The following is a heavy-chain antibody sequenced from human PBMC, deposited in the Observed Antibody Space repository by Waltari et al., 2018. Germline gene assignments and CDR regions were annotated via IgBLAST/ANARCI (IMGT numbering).Heavy chain of an antibody. CDR1: GFTFRSYA. Sequence: VQLLESGGGLVQSGGSLRLSCAASGFTFRSYAMNWVRQAPGKGVGWVSVISGRVGSTDYADSVKGRFTISRDNSKNTLYLQMNNLRVEDTAVYYCASSLYGDYTQIWGRVFDYWGQGTLVTVSS. CDR3: ASSLYGDYTQIWGRVFDY. J-gene: IGHJ4*02. CDR2: ISGRVGST. D-gene: IGHD4-17*01. V-gene: IGHV3-23*01.